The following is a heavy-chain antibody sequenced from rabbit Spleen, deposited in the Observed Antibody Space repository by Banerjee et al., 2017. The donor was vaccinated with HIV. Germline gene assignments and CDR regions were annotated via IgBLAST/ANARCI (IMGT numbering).Heavy chain of an antibody. J-gene: IGHJ4*01. D-gene: IGHD2-1*01. Sequence: QSLEESGGDLVKPGTSLTLTCTASGFSFSSSDYMCWVRQAPGKGLEWIACIYTGSGNSYYANWAKGRFTISKTSSTTVTLQMPSLTAADTATYFCARGSAAMTMVITGYYLNLWGPGTLVTVS. V-gene: IGHV1S40*01. CDR1: GFSFSSSDY. CDR3: ARGSAAMTMVITGYYLNL. CDR2: IYTGSGNS.